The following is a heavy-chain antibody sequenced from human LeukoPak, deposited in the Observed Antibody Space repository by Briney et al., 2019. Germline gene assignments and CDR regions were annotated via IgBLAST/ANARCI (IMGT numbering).Heavy chain of an antibody. V-gene: IGHV1-46*01. CDR2: INPSGGST. D-gene: IGHD3-10*01. Sequence: ASVKVSCKASGYTFTSYYTHWVRQAPGQGLEWMGIINPSGGSTSYAQKFQGRVTMTRDTSTSTVYMELSSLRSEDTAVYYCARASPGWFGEPVEFDYWGQGTLVTVSS. J-gene: IGHJ4*02. CDR1: GYTFTSYY. CDR3: ARASPGWFGEPVEFDY.